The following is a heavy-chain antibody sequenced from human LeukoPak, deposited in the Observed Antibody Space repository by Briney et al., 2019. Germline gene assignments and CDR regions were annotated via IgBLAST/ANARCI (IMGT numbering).Heavy chain of an antibody. CDR1: GFTFSSYA. CDR3: AKDLSGSYYRDY. J-gene: IGHJ4*02. CDR2: ISGSGGST. V-gene: IGHV3-23*01. Sequence: PAGGSLRLSCAASGFTFSSYAMSWVRQAPGKGLKWVSAISGSGGSTYYADSVKGRFTISRDNSKNTLYLQMNSLRAEDTAVYYCAKDLSGSYYRDYWGQGTLVTVSS. D-gene: IGHD1-26*01.